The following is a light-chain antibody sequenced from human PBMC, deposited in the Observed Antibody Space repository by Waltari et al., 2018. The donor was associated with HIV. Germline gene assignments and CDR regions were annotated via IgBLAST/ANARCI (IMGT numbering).Light chain of an antibody. CDR2: QDS. CDR1: QLGDKY. V-gene: IGLV3-1*01. CDR3: QAWDSSLLV. Sequence: SYELTQPPSVSVSPGQTASITCSGDQLGDKYACWYQQKPGQSPVLVIYQDSKRPSGIPERFSGSNSGNTATLTISGTQAMDEADYYCQAWDSSLLVFGGGTKLTVL. J-gene: IGLJ2*01.